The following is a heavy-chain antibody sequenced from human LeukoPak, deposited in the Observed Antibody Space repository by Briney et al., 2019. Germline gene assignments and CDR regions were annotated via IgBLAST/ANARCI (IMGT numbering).Heavy chain of an antibody. CDR3: ARATFWSGCDH. CDR1: GYTFTSYG. J-gene: IGHJ4*02. CDR2: ISACNGNT. D-gene: IGHD3-3*01. Sequence: ASVKVSCKASGYTFTSYGISWVRQAPGQGLEWMGWISACNGNTNYAQKLQGRVTMTTDTSTNTAYMDLRGLRSDDTAIYYCARATFWSGCDHWGQGTLVTVSS. V-gene: IGHV1-18*01.